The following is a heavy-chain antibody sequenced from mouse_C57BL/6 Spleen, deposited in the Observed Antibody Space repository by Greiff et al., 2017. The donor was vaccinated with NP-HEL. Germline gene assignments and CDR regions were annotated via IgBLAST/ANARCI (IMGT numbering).Heavy chain of an antibody. V-gene: IGHV1-80*01. Sequence: QVQLQQSGAELVKPGASVKISCKASGYAFSSYWMNWVKQRPGKGLEWIGQIYPGDGDTNYNGKFKGKATLTADKSSSTAYMQLSSLTSEDSAVYFCASKGMGLRRGFAYWGQGTLVTVSA. CDR2: IYPGDGDT. CDR1: GYAFSSYW. D-gene: IGHD2-4*01. CDR3: ASKGMGLRRGFAY. J-gene: IGHJ3*01.